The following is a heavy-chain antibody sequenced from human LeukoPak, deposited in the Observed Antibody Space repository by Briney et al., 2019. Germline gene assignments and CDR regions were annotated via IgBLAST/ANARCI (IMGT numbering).Heavy chain of an antibody. D-gene: IGHD2-2*01. CDR3: ARDSQLSRAYAFDI. CDR1: GYTFTGYY. CDR2: INPNSGGT. V-gene: IGHV1-2*02. J-gene: IGHJ3*02. Sequence: ASVKVSCKASGYTFTGYYMHWVRQAPGQGLEWMGWINPNSGGTNYAQKFQGRVTMTRDTSISTAYMELSRLRSDDTAVYYCARDSQLSRAYAFDIWGQGTMITASS.